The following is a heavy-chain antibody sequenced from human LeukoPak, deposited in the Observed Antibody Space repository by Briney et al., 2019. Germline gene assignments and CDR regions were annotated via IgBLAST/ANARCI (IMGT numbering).Heavy chain of an antibody. D-gene: IGHD3-22*01. CDR2: ISSSSNYI. Sequence: GGSLRLSCAASGFTFSSYNMNWVRQAPGKGLEWVSSISSSSNYIYYADSVKGRFTISRDNAKNSLYLQMNSLRAEDTAVYYCARDGQIITGLDYWGQGTLVTVSS. CDR3: ARDGQIITGLDY. CDR1: GFTFSSYN. V-gene: IGHV3-21*01. J-gene: IGHJ4*02.